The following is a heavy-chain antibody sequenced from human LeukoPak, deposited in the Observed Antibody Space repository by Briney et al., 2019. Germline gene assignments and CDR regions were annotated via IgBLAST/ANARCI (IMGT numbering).Heavy chain of an antibody. Sequence: GASVKVSCKASGYTFTSYGISWVRQAPGQGLEWMGWISAYNGNTNYAQKLQGRVTMTTDTSTSTAYMELRSLRSDDTAVYYCARARPRLPGAAAEFDYWGQGTLVTVSS. CDR2: ISAYNGNT. D-gene: IGHD6-13*01. CDR1: GYTFTSYG. V-gene: IGHV1-18*01. J-gene: IGHJ4*02. CDR3: ARARPRLPGAAAEFDY.